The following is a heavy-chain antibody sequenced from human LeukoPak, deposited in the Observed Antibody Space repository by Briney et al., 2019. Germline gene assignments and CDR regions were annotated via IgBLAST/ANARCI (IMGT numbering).Heavy chain of an antibody. D-gene: IGHD6-13*01. CDR1: GYTFTGYY. Sequence: GASVKVSCKASGYTFTGYYMHWVRQAPGQGLEWMGWINPNSGGTNYAQKFQGRVTMTRDTSSSTAYMELSRLRSDDTAVYYCARYLTAAADNPGVDYWGQGTLVTVSS. J-gene: IGHJ4*02. CDR2: INPNSGGT. CDR3: ARYLTAAADNPGVDY. V-gene: IGHV1-2*02.